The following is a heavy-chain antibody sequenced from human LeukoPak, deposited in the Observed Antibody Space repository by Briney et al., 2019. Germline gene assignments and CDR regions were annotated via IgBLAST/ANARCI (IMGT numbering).Heavy chain of an antibody. CDR3: ASPSSDQSFDI. CDR2: IYTGGNT. V-gene: IGHV3-53*01. J-gene: IGHJ3*02. CDR1: GFIVSSNY. D-gene: IGHD6-19*01. Sequence: GGSLRLSCAASGFIVSSNYMNWVRQAPGKGLEWVSVIYTGGNTYYADSVKGRFTISRDSSKNTLYLQMHSLRAEDTAVYYCASPSSDQSFDIWGQGTMVTVSS.